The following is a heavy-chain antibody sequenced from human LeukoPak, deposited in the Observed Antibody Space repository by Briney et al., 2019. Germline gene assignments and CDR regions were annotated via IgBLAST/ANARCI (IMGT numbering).Heavy chain of an antibody. CDR2: IYRSGTT. V-gene: IGHV4-38-2*02. CDR1: GFSISSGYD. CDR3: ARVGGDTTYNYYYMDV. J-gene: IGHJ6*03. D-gene: IGHD2-21*02. Sequence: SETLSLTCSVSGFSISSGYDWGWFRQPPGKGLEWIGRIYRSGTTYYNPSLKSRVTISVDTSKNQFSLKLSSVTAADTAVYYCARVGGDTTYNYYYMDVWGKGTMVTVSS.